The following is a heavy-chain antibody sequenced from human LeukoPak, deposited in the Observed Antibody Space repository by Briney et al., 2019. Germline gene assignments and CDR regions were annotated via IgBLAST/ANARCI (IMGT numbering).Heavy chain of an antibody. Sequence: GASVKVSCKASGYTFRSSAVSWVRQAPGQGLEWMGRISVYNDNRNYAQKLQGRVTMTTDTSTSTAYMELRGLTSDDTGVYYCARGGRDGLDVWGQGTTVTVSS. D-gene: IGHD3-16*01. CDR2: ISVYNDNR. CDR1: GYTFRSSA. CDR3: ARGGRDGLDV. J-gene: IGHJ6*02. V-gene: IGHV1-18*01.